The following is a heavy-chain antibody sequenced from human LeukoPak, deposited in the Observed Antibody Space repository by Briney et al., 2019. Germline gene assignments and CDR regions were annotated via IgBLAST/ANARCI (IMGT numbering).Heavy chain of an antibody. J-gene: IGHJ4*02. Sequence: SETLSLTCTVSGGSISSGSYYWSWIRQPAGKGLEWIGYIYYSGSTNYNPSLKSRVTISVDTSKNQFSLKLSSVTAADTAVYYCARVGGHWGQGTLVTVSS. D-gene: IGHD3-10*01. V-gene: IGHV4-61*10. CDR2: IYYSGST. CDR1: GGSISSGSYY. CDR3: ARVGGH.